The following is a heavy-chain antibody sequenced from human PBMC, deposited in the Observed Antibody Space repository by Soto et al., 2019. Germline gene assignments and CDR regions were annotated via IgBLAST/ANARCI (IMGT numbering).Heavy chain of an antibody. CDR1: GGAIRPGKYF. J-gene: IGHJ5*02. CDR3: ARIFSTTWQPNWFDP. D-gene: IGHD6-13*01. V-gene: IGHV4-39*01. CDR2: MYYGGST. Sequence: SENPCPPHTVSGGAIRPGKYFWGWVRQPPGKGLEWIGSMYYGGSTSYNPSLESRVTISVDTSKNQFSLKLSSVTAADTALYYCARIFSTTWQPNWFDPWGQGTLVTVSS.